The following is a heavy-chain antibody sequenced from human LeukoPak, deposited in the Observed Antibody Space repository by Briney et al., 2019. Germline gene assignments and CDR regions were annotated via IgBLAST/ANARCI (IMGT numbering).Heavy chain of an antibody. CDR2: ISYDGTDK. D-gene: IGHD2-2*01. V-gene: IGHV3-33*08. Sequence: PGGSLRLSCVASGFIFSSYGINWVRQAPGKGLEWVAVISYDGTDKYYTDSVKGRFTTSRDRSTNTVSLEMNSLRAEDTALYYCARQDCSPSCYLAYWGQGTLVTVSS. CDR1: GFIFSSYG. CDR3: ARQDCSPSCYLAY. J-gene: IGHJ4*02.